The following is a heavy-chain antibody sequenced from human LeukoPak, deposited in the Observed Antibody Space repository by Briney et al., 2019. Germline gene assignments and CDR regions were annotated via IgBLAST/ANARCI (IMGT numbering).Heavy chain of an antibody. V-gene: IGHV1-18*01. CDR1: GYTFTSYG. J-gene: IGHJ4*02. D-gene: IGHD3-22*01. Sequence: ASVKVSCKASGYTFTSYGISWVGQAPGQGLEWMGWVSAYYGNTNYAQKLQGRLTMTTDTSTSTAYMELRSLRSDDTAVYYCARDRLGDYYDSSGCARVGDYWGQGTLVTVSS. CDR3: ARDRLGDYYDSSGCARVGDY. CDR2: VSAYYGNT.